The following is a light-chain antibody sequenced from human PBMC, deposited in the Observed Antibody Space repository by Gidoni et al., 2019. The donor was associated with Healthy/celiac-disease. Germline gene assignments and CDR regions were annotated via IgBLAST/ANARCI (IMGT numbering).Light chain of an antibody. V-gene: IGKV3-11*01. CDR2: DAS. J-gene: IGKJ5*01. Sequence: EIVLTQSPATLSLSPGERATLSCRASQSVSSYLACYQQKPGQAPRLLIYDASNRTTGIPARFGGSGSGTDFTLTISILEHDVLAYYCCQRRSNWPITFGQGTRLEIK. CDR3: QRRSNWPIT. CDR1: QSVSSY.